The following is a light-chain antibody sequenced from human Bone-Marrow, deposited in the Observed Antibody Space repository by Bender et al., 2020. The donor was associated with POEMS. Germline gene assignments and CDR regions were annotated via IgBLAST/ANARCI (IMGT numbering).Light chain of an antibody. J-gene: IGLJ3*02. CDR3: AVWDDSLNGWV. V-gene: IGLV2-8*01. CDR2: EIN. CDR1: SSDVGAYRS. Sequence: QSALTQPPSASGSPGQSVTFSCTGTSSDVGAYRSVSWYQHHPGKAPKLIIYEINKRPSGVPDRFSGSRSGTSASLAISGLQSEDEADYYCAVWDDSLNGWVFGGGTKLTVL.